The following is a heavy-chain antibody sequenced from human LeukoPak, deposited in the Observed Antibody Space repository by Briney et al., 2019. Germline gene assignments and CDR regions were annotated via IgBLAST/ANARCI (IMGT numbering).Heavy chain of an antibody. J-gene: IGHJ4*02. CDR1: GGTFSSYA. D-gene: IGHD3-10*01. V-gene: IGHV1-2*02. CDR3: ARNLLAEGFDY. CDR2: INLNSGGT. Sequence: ASVKVSCKASGGTFSSYAISWVRQAPAQGLEWMGWINLNSGGTNYAQKFQGRVTMTRDTSISTAYMELSRLRSDDTAVYYCARNLLAEGFDYWGQGTLVTVSS.